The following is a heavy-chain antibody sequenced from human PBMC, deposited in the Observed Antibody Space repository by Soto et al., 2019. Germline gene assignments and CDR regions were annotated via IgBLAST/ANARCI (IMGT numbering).Heavy chain of an antibody. CDR3: TRDAYYDFWSGYSGYYYYYTDV. CDR2: INGDGSST. J-gene: IGHJ6*03. V-gene: IGHV3-74*01. D-gene: IGHD3-3*01. Sequence: GGSLRLSCAASGFTFSSYWMHWVRQAPGKGLVWVSRINGDGSSTSYADSVKGRFTISRDNAKNTLYLQMNSLRAEDTAVYYCTRDAYYDFWSGYSGYYYYYTDVWGKGTTVTVSS. CDR1: GFTFSSYW.